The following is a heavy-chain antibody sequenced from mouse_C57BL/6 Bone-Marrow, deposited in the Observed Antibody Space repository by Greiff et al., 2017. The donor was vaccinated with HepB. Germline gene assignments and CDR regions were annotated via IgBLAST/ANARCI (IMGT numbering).Heavy chain of an antibody. D-gene: IGHD1-1*01. CDR2: FHPYNDDT. Sequence: QVHVKQSGAELVKPGASVKMSCKASGYTFTTYPIEWMKQNHGKSLEWIGNFHPYNDDTKYNEKFKGKATLTVEKSSSTVYLELSRLTSDDSAVYYCARRGYGSRTWFAYWGQGTLVTVSA. CDR1: GYTFTTYP. J-gene: IGHJ3*01. CDR3: ARRGYGSRTWFAY. V-gene: IGHV1-47*01.